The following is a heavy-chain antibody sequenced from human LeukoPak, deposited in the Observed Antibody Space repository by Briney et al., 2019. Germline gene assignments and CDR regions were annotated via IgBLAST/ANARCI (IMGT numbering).Heavy chain of an antibody. Sequence: PGGSLRLSCAASGFTFSSYSMNWVRQAPGKGLEWVSSISSSSSYIYYADSVKGRFTISRDNAKNSLYLQMNSLRAEDTAVYYCARERAYYGSGSNSYFDYWGRGTLVTVSS. CDR2: ISSSSSYI. V-gene: IGHV3-21*01. CDR3: ARERAYYGSGSNSYFDY. CDR1: GFTFSSYS. J-gene: IGHJ4*02. D-gene: IGHD3-10*01.